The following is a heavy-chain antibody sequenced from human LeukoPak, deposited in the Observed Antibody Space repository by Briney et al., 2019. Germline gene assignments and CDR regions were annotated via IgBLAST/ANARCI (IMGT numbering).Heavy chain of an antibody. D-gene: IGHD3-3*01. CDR3: ARDHGYDFWSGYYSPIV. CDR2: IIPILGIA. J-gene: IGHJ6*04. Sequence: GASVKVSCKASGGTFSSYAISWVRQAPGQGLEWMGRIIPILGIANYAQKFQGRVTITADKSTSTAYMELSSLRSEDTAVYYCARDHGYDFWSGYYSPIVWGKGTTVTVSS. V-gene: IGHV1-69*04. CDR1: GGTFSSYA.